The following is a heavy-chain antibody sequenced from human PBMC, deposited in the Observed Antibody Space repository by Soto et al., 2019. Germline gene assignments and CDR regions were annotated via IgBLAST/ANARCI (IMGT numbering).Heavy chain of an antibody. V-gene: IGHV2-70*01. Sequence: SGPTLVNPTQTLTLTCTFSGFSLSTSGMCVSWIRQPPGKALEWLAVIEWDDDKYYSTSLKTRLTISKDTSKNLVVLTMTNMDPVDTATYVCARMDGDYNYYGLDVWGHGIAVTVSS. J-gene: IGHJ6*02. D-gene: IGHD4-17*01. CDR1: GFSLSTSGMC. CDR2: IEWDDDK. CDR3: ARMDGDYNYYGLDV.